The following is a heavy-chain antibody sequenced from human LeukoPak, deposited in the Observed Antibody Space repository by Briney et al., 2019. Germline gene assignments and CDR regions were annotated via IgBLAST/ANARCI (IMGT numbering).Heavy chain of an antibody. D-gene: IGHD4-23*01. CDR1: GFTFSSYE. V-gene: IGHV3-48*03. Sequence: GGSLRLSCAASGFTFSSYEMNWVRQAPGKGLEWVSYISSSGSTIYYADSVKGRFTTSRDNAKNSLYLQMNSLRAEDTAVYYCARAGGIGYYFDYWGQGTLVTVSS. CDR2: ISSSGSTI. CDR3: ARAGGIGYYFDY. J-gene: IGHJ4*02.